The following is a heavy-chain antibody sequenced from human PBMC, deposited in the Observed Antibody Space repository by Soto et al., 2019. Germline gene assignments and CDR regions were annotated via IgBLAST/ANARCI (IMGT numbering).Heavy chain of an antibody. CDR2: IYYSGST. CDR3: ARDGLGYCSGGSCYWEGSSWFDP. D-gene: IGHD2-15*01. J-gene: IGHJ5*02. CDR1: GGSISSGDYY. V-gene: IGHV4-30-4*01. Sequence: PSETLSLTCTVSGGSISSGDYYWSWIRQPPGKGLEWIGYIYYSGSTYYNPSLKSRVTISVDTSKNQFSLKLSSVTAADTAVYYCARDGLGYCSGGSCYWEGSSWFDPWGQGTLVTVSS.